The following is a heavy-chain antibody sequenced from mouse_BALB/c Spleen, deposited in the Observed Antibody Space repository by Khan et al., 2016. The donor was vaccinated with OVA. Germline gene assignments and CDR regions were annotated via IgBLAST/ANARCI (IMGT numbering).Heavy chain of an antibody. CDR1: GYSITSDYA. D-gene: IGHD1-1*01. J-gene: IGHJ2*02. V-gene: IGHV3-2*02. Sequence: EVKLFESGPGLVKPSQSLFLTCTVTGYSITSDYAWNWIRQFPGNKLEWMGLISYSGNTKYNPPLKSRFSITRDTSKNQFFLQLNSVTTEDTATYYCARVYGGDFDYWGQGTSLTVSS. CDR3: ARVYGGDFDY. CDR2: ISYSGNT.